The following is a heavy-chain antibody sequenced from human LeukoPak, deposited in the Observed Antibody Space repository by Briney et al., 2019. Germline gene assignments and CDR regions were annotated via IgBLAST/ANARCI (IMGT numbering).Heavy chain of an antibody. CDR3: ARGTVAGDAFDI. Sequence: GASVKVSCKASGYTFTVYYMHWVRQAPGQGLEWMGWINPNSGGTNYAQKFQGRVTMTRDTSISTAYMELSRLRSEDMAVYYCARGTVAGDAFDIWGQGTMVTVSS. J-gene: IGHJ3*02. CDR1: GYTFTVYY. V-gene: IGHV1-2*02. D-gene: IGHD6-19*01. CDR2: INPNSGGT.